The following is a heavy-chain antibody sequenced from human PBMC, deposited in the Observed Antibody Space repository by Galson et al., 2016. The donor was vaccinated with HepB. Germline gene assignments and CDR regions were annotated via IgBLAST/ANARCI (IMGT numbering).Heavy chain of an antibody. CDR1: GFSFYTHA. V-gene: IGHV3-23*01. Sequence: SLRLSCAASGFSFYTHAMSWVRQAPGKGLEWVSVISAGGVSTYNADSVKGRFTISRDTSKTTLYLQMNSLRAEDTAVYYRARGMAGKDVFDMWGQGTMVTVSS. J-gene: IGHJ3*02. D-gene: IGHD2-8*01. CDR2: ISAGGVST. CDR3: ARGMAGKDVFDM.